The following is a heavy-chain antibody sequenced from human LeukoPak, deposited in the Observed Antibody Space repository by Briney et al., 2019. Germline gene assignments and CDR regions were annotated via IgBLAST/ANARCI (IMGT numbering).Heavy chain of an antibody. J-gene: IGHJ2*01. CDR3: AKEGAWGNWYFDL. D-gene: IGHD3-16*01. Sequence: GGSLRLSCAASGFTFSKYGMHWVRQAPGKGLEWVAFIRSDGSNTHYADSVKGRFTISRDNSKNTVYLEMNSLREEDTAVYYCAKEGAWGNWYFDLWGRGTLVTVSS. V-gene: IGHV3-30*02. CDR1: GFTFSKYG. CDR2: IRSDGSNT.